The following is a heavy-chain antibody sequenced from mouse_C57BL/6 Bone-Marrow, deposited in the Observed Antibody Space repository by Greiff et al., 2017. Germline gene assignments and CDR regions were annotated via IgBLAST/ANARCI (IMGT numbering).Heavy chain of an antibody. CDR3: ARSQGWLLPFDY. CDR1: GFTFSSYA. J-gene: IGHJ2*01. V-gene: IGHV5-4*03. CDR2: ISDGGSYT. Sequence: EVKLVESGGGLVKPGGSLKLSCAASGFTFSSYALSWVRQTPEKRLEWVATISDGGSYTYYPDNVKGRFTISRDNAKNNLYLQMSHLKSEDTAMYYCARSQGWLLPFDYWGQGTTLTVSS. D-gene: IGHD2-3*01.